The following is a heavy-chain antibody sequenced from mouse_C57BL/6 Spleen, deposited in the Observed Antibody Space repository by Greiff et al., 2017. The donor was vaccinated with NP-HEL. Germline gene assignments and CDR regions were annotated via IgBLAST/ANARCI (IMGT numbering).Heavy chain of an antibody. CDR1: GYTFTSYW. D-gene: IGHD2-1*01. J-gene: IGHJ1*03. Sequence: VQLQQPGAELVKPGASVKLSCKASGYTFTSYWMQWVKQRPGQGLEWIGEIDPSDSYTNYNQKVKGKATLTVDTSSSTADMQLSSLTSEDSAVYYCARWDGNLGNWYFDVWGTGTTVTVSS. V-gene: IGHV1-50*01. CDR3: ARWDGNLGNWYFDV. CDR2: IDPSDSYT.